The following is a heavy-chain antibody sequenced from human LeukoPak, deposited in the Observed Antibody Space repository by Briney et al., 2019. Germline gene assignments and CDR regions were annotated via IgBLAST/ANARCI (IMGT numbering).Heavy chain of an antibody. D-gene: IGHD1-14*01. V-gene: IGHV4-59*08. J-gene: IGHJ3*01. Sequence: PSETLSLTCTVSGGSINSYYWSWIRQPPGKGLGWIAYIYYTGSTNYNPSLKSRVTISVDTSKNQFSLTLSSVTAADTAVYYCARQPGGTAAFDLWGQGTMVTVSS. CDR1: GGSINSYY. CDR3: ARQPGGTAAFDL. CDR2: IYYTGST.